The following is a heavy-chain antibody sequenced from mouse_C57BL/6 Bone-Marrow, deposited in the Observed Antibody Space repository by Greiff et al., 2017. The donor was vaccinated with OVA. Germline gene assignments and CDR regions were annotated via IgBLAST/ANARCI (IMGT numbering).Heavy chain of an antibody. D-gene: IGHD2-14*01. CDR2: IDPEDGDT. CDR1: GFNITDYY. CDR3: TTGGVRGRGAMDY. J-gene: IGHJ4*01. Sequence: VQLQQSGAELVRPGASVKLSCTASGFNITDYYMHWVKQRPEQGLEWIGRIDPEDGDTEYAPKFQGKATMTADTSSNTAYLQLSSLTSEDTAVYYCTTGGVRGRGAMDYWGQGTSVTVSS. V-gene: IGHV14-1*01.